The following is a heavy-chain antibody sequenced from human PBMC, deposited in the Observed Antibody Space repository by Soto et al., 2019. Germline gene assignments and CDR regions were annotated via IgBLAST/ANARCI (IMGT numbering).Heavy chain of an antibody. Sequence: SETLSLTCTVSGGSISSYYWSWIRQPPGKGLEWIGYIYYSGSTNYNPSLKSRVTISVDTSKNQFSLKLSSVTAADTAVYYCARDRRYYDSSGYDYWGQGTLVTVSS. V-gene: IGHV4-59*01. CDR1: GGSISSYY. J-gene: IGHJ4*02. D-gene: IGHD3-22*01. CDR2: IYYSGST. CDR3: ARDRRYYDSSGYDY.